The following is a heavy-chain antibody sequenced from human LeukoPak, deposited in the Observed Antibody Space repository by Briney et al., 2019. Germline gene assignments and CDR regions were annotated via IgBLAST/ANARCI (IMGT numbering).Heavy chain of an antibody. Sequence: PGGSLRLSCAASGFTFSSYSIDWVRQAPGKGLEWVSFISSGGGSISYADAVKGRFTISRDNAKNSLYLRMSSLRAEDTAVYFCGRACSSATCGTRAGVYAVDIWGQGTMVTVSS. J-gene: IGHJ3*02. CDR1: GFTFSSYS. CDR3: GRACSSATCGTRAGVYAVDI. D-gene: IGHD2-2*01. CDR2: ISSGGGSI. V-gene: IGHV3-21*01.